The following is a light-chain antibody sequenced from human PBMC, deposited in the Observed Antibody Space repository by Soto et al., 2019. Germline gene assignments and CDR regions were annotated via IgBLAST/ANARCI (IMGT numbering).Light chain of an antibody. Sequence: EIVLTQSPGTLSLSPGETATLSCRASQPVSSGYLAWYQQKPGQSPTLLIYGASYRAAGTPDRFSGSGFGTDFTLTISRLEPEDFAVYYCQQYSNSWTFGQGTNVEIK. CDR3: QQYSNSWT. CDR1: QPVSSGY. J-gene: IGKJ1*01. CDR2: GAS. V-gene: IGKV3-20*01.